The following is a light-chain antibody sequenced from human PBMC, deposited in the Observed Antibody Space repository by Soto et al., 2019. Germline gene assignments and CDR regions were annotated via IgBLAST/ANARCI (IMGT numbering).Light chain of an antibody. Sequence: EIVLTQSPGTLSLSPGKRATLSCRASQSVSSSYLAWYQQQPGQAPRLLIYDASSRATGVPDRFSGSGSGTDFTLTISRLEPEDFAVYYCQQYGSSPRTFGQGTKV. CDR2: DAS. J-gene: IGKJ1*01. CDR1: QSVSSSY. CDR3: QQYGSSPRT. V-gene: IGKV3-20*01.